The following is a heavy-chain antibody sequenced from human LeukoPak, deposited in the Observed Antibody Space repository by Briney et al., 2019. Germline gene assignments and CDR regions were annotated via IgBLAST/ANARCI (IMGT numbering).Heavy chain of an antibody. J-gene: IGHJ4*02. D-gene: IGHD5-24*01. CDR1: GFTFSSCW. CDR2: INTDGSST. V-gene: IGHV3-74*01. Sequence: TGGSLRLSCAASGFTFSSCWMHWVRQAPGKGLVWVSRINTDGSSTTYADSVMGRFTISRDNAKDTVYLQMNSLRAEDTAVYYCARVKRWLQLFDYWGQGTLVTVSS. CDR3: ARVKRWLQLFDY.